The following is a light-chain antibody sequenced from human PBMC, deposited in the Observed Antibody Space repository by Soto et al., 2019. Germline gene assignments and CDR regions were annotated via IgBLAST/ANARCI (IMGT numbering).Light chain of an antibody. J-gene: IGKJ1*01. CDR3: QQYNNWPRT. CDR1: QSVSSN. CDR2: GAS. Sequence: IVLTHSPATLSVSPGERATLSCRATQSVSSNLAWYQQKHGQPPRLLIYGASTGATGIPARFSGSGSGTEFTLTIGSLQSEDFALYYCQQYNNWPRTFGQGTKVDI. V-gene: IGKV3-15*01.